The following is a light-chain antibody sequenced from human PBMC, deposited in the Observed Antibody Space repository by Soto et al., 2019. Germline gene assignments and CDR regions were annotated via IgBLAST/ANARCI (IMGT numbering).Light chain of an antibody. CDR2: KAS. Sequence: EIQMTQSPSTLSGSVGDRVTITCRASQTISSWWAWYQQKPGKAPKLLIYKASTLKSGVPSRFSGSGSGTEFTLTISSLQPDDFATYYCQQYNNYWTFGQGTKVDIK. J-gene: IGKJ1*01. V-gene: IGKV1-5*03. CDR3: QQYNNYWT. CDR1: QTISSW.